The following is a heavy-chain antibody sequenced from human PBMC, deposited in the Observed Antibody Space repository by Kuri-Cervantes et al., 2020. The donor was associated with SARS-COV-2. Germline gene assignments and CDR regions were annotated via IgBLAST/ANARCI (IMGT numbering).Heavy chain of an antibody. V-gene: IGHV3-49*03. CDR1: GFTFGDYA. J-gene: IGHJ3*02. CDR3: TGVSCSSTSCYYAFDI. Sequence: GGSLRLSCTASGFTFGDYAMSWFRQAPGKGLEWVGFTRSKAYGGTTEYAASVKGRFTISRDDSKSIAYLQMNSLKTEDTAVYYCTGVSCSSTSCYYAFDIWGQGTMVTVSS. D-gene: IGHD2-2*01. CDR2: TRSKAYGGTT.